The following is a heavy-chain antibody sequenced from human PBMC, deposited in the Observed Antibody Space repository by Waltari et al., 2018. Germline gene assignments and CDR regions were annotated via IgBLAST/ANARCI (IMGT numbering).Heavy chain of an antibody. CDR3: ARHNNGWHYDILTAYYNL. V-gene: IGHV4-39*01. CDR1: GGSISTSAFH. D-gene: IGHD3-9*01. CDR2: IYFSGST. J-gene: IGHJ4*02. Sequence: QMQLQESGPGLVKPSETLSLTCSVFGGSISTSAFHWGWIRQPPGAGLEWIWSIYFSGSTYYSPSFKSRVTISMDPSKNQFSLKLESLTAADTAVYYCARHNNGWHYDILTAYYNLWGQGTRVLVSS.